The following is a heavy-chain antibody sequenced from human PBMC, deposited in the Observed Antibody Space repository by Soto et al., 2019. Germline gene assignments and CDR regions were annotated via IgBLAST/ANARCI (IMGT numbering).Heavy chain of an antibody. D-gene: IGHD6-13*01. CDR1: GGSFSGYY. CDR2: INHSGST. V-gene: IGHV4-34*01. Sequence: QVQLQQWGAGLLKPSETLSLTCAVYGGSFSGYYWSWIRQPPGKGLEWIGEINHSGSTNYNPSLKSRVTISVDTSKNQFSLTLSSVTAADTAVYYCARVGSYSNPNWFDPRGQGTLVTVSS. CDR3: ARVGSYSNPNWFDP. J-gene: IGHJ5*02.